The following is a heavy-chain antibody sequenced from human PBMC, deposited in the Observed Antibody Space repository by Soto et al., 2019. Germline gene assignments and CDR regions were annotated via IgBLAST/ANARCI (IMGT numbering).Heavy chain of an antibody. D-gene: IGHD4-17*01. CDR3: ARVDNGENGRAFDP. Sequence: QVQLQESGPGLVKPSETLSLTCTGSGGSISNYYWSWIRQPAGKGLEGIGRIYTSGNTNYNPSLKGRVTMSVDISKNRCGLELSSVAAADTAVYYCARVDNGENGRAFDPWGQGTLVTVST. CDR2: IYTSGNT. J-gene: IGHJ5*02. CDR1: GGSISNYY. V-gene: IGHV4-4*07.